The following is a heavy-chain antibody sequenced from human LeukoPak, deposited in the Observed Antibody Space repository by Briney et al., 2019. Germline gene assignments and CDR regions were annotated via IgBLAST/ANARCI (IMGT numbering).Heavy chain of an antibody. V-gene: IGHV5-51*01. CDR2: IYPGDSDT. J-gene: IGHJ6*02. CDR1: GYTFTNFW. D-gene: IGHD2-15*01. CDR3: ARHCSGGSCYGYYYGMDV. Sequence: GESLKISCKASGYTFTNFWIGWVRQMPGKGLEWMGIIYPGDSDTRYSPSFQGQVTISADKSISTAYLQWSSLKASDTAMYYCARHCSGGSCYGYYYGMDVWGQGTTVTVSS.